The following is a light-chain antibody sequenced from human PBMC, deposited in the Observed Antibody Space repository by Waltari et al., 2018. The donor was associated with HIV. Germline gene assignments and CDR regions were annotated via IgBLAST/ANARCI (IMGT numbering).Light chain of an antibody. V-gene: IGLV2-8*01. CDR1: SSAIGGYNY. Sequence: QSALTQPPSASGSPGQSVTMSCTGNSSAIGGYNYVSWYQQHPGKAPKLIMTEVTKRPSGVPDRFSGSKSGNTASLTVSGLQAEDEAHYYCSSYAPTNKFYVLFGGGTTLTVL. CDR2: EVT. J-gene: IGLJ2*01. CDR3: SSYAPTNKFYVL.